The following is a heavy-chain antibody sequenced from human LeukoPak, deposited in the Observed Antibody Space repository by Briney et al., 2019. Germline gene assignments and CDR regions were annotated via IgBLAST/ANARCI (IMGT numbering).Heavy chain of an antibody. V-gene: IGHV4-59*08. CDR1: GGSMSPYH. Sequence: PSETLSLTCTVSGGSMSPYHWGWVRQPPGKGLEWTGYIYYSGSTNYNASLKSRVTISVDTSKNQSSLKLSSVTAADTAIYYCARAVSGRFDYWGQGTLVTVSS. CDR2: IYYSGST. CDR3: ARAVSGRFDY. J-gene: IGHJ4*02. D-gene: IGHD6-19*01.